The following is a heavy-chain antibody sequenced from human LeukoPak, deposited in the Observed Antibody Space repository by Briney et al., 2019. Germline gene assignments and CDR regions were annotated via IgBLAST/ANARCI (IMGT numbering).Heavy chain of an antibody. CDR1: GYTFTSYG. V-gene: IGHV1-18*01. CDR3: ARDESGSYTHY. Sequence: ASVKVSCKASGYTFTSYGTSWVRQAPGQGLEWMGWISAYDGNTNYAQKFQGRVTMTTDTSTSTAHMELRSLRSDDTAVYYCARDESGSYTHYWGQGTLVTVSS. J-gene: IGHJ4*02. D-gene: IGHD1-26*01. CDR2: ISAYDGNT.